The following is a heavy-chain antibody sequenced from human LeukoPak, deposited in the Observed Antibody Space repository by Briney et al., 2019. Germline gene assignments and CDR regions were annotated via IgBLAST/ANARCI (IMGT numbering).Heavy chain of an antibody. CDR3: ARATVAGTFDY. CDR2: LSSRGDII. Sequence: GGSLRLSCAGSGFTFSDYYMSWIRQAPGKGLEWVSDLSSRGDIISYADSVKGRFTISRDNAKNSLYLQINSLRAEDTAVYYCARATVAGTFDYWGQGTLVTVSS. CDR1: GFTFSDYY. V-gene: IGHV3-11*01. J-gene: IGHJ4*02. D-gene: IGHD6-19*01.